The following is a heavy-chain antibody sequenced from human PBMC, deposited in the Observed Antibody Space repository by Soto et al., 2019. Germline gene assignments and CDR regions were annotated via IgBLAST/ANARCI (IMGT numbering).Heavy chain of an antibody. CDR2: IIPIFGTA. CDR1: GGTFSSYA. V-gene: IGHV1-69*13. J-gene: IGHJ4*02. Sequence: RASVKVSCKASGGTFSSYAISWVRQAPGQGLEWMGGIIPIFGTANYAQKFQGRVTITADESTSTAYMELSSLRSEDTAVYYCATTYDSSGYRIDYWGQGTLVTVSS. CDR3: ATTYDSSGYRIDY. D-gene: IGHD3-22*01.